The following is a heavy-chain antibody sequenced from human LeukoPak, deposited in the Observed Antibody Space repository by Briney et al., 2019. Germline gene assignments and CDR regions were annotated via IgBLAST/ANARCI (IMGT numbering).Heavy chain of an antibody. V-gene: IGHV1-2*02. J-gene: IGHJ4*02. CDR3: ARVRRDGYNFDY. CDR2: INPNSGGT. CDR1: GYTFTGYY. D-gene: IGHD5-24*01. Sequence: VASVKVSCKASGYTFTGYYVHWVRQAPGQGLEWMGWINPNSGGTNYAQKFQGRVTMTRDTSISTAYMELSRLRSDDTAVYYCARVRRDGYNFDYWGQGTLVTVSS.